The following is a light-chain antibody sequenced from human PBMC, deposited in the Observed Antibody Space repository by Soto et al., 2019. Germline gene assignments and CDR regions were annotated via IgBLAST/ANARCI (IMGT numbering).Light chain of an antibody. J-gene: IGLJ3*02. Sequence: QSALTQPASVSGSPGQSITISCTGTSSDVGLYHLVSWYQQLPGKAPKLIIYEVNERLSGISDRFSGSKSGNTASLKISGLQDEDEAAYYCCSYVGSSILMFGGGTTLTVL. CDR2: EVN. CDR1: SSDVGLYHL. CDR3: CSYVGSSILM. V-gene: IGLV2-23*02.